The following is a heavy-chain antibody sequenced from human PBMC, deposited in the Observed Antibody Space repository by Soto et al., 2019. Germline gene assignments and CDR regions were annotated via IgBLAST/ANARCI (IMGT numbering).Heavy chain of an antibody. D-gene: IGHD2-2*01. V-gene: IGHV3-23*01. CDR2: ISGSGGST. Sequence: GGSLRLSCAASGFTFSSYAMSWVRQAPGKGLEWVSAISGSGGSTYYADSVKGRFTISRDNSKNTLYLQMNSLRAEDTAVYYCAKDRRRAVVPAPSFDYWGQGTLVSVSS. CDR1: GFTFSSYA. CDR3: AKDRRRAVVPAPSFDY. J-gene: IGHJ4*02.